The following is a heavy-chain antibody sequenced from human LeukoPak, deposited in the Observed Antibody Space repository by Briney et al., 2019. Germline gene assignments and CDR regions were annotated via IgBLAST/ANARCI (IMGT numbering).Heavy chain of an antibody. CDR1: GFTFSIYN. CDR3: AREGVDYDSSGQPTYYFDY. CDR2: QSSTSDYI. V-gene: IGHV3-21*01. D-gene: IGHD3-22*01. Sequence: GGSLRLSCAASGFTFSIYNMNWVRQAPGRGLEWVSSQSSTSDYIFYADSVKGRFVISRDNAKNSLFLQMNSLRAEDTAVYYCAREGVDYDSSGQPTYYFDYWGQGTLVTVSS. J-gene: IGHJ4*02.